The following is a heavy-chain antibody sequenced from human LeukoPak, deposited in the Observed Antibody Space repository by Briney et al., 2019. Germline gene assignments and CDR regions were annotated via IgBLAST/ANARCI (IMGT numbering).Heavy chain of an antibody. J-gene: IGHJ4*02. D-gene: IGHD5-18*01. CDR3: ARGRGYSLFDY. CDR2: IYYSGST. CDR1: GGSISSSSYY. V-gene: IGHV4-39*07. Sequence: PSETLSLTCTVSGGSISSSSYYWGWIRQPPGKGLEWIGSIYYSGSTYYNPSLKSRVTISVDTSKNQFSLKLSSVTAADTAVYYCARGRGYSLFDYWGQGTLVTVSS.